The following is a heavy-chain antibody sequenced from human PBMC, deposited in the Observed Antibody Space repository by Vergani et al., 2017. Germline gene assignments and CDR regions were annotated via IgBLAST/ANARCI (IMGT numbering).Heavy chain of an antibody. Sequence: QVQVVQSATEVKKSGASVKVSCKTSGYTLSNYYMHWVRQAPGQGLEWMGIINPSGGHTNYTQKFQGRVNMTRDTSTSTVYMELNSLRSEGTAIYYCSRGDYGILTGYRYWGQGTLVTVSA. CDR1: GYTLSNYY. CDR3: SRGDYGILTGYRY. J-gene: IGHJ4*02. D-gene: IGHD3-9*01. V-gene: IGHV1-46*03. CDR2: INPSGGHT.